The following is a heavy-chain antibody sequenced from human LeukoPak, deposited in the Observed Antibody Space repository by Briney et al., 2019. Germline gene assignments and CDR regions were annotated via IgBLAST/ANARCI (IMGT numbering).Heavy chain of an antibody. D-gene: IGHD1-26*01. CDR3: AREDAGGTYSFDY. Sequence: GGSLRLSCAVSGFTVSSNFMSWVRQAPGKGPEWVSVIYTSGITYYADSVRGRFTISRDNSKNTLYLQMDSLTAEDTAVYYCAREDAGGTYSFDYWRQGTLVTVSS. J-gene: IGHJ4*02. V-gene: IGHV3-66*01. CDR1: GFTVSSNF. CDR2: IYTSGIT.